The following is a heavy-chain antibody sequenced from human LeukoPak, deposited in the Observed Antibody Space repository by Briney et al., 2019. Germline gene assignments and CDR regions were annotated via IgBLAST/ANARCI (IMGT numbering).Heavy chain of an antibody. D-gene: IGHD2-2*01. V-gene: IGHV1-69*05. CDR1: GGTFSSYA. Sequence: SVKVSCKASGGTFSSYATSWVRQAPGQGLEWMGGIIPIFGTANYAQKFQGRVTITTDESTSTAYMELSSLRSEDTAVYYCARAPLFCSSTSCRYYYYYYMDVWGKGTTVTVSS. J-gene: IGHJ6*03. CDR2: IIPIFGTA. CDR3: ARAPLFCSSTSCRYYYYYYMDV.